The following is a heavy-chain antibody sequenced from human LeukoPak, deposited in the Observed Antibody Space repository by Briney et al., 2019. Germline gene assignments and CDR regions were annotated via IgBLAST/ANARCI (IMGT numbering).Heavy chain of an antibody. V-gene: IGHV3-7*01. D-gene: IGHD3-3*01. CDR3: ARDGDFWSGTPVDY. CDR1: GFTFITCW. Sequence: GGSLRLSCAASGFTFITCWMSWVRQAPGKGLEWVANIKQDGSEKYYVDSVKGRFTISRDNAKNSVYLQMNSLRAEDTAVYYCARDGDFWSGTPVDYWGQGTLVTVSS. J-gene: IGHJ4*02. CDR2: IKQDGSEK.